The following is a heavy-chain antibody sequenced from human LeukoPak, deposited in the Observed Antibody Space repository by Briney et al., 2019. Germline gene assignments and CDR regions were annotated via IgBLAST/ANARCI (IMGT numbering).Heavy chain of an antibody. CDR3: ARIPDSSGFHFDY. V-gene: IGHV1-69*04. D-gene: IGHD3-22*01. J-gene: IGHJ4*02. CDR1: GGTFSSYA. Sequence: ASVKVSCKASGGTFSSYAISWVRQAPGQGLEWMGRIIPILGIANYAQKLQGRVTITADKSTSTAYMELSSLRSEDTAVYYCARIPDSSGFHFDYWGQGTLVTVSS. CDR2: IIPILGIA.